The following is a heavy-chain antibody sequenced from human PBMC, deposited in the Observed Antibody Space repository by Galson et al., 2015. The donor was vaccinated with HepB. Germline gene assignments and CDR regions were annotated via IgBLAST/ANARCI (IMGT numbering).Heavy chain of an antibody. CDR2: IIPILGTA. V-gene: IGHV1-69*01. J-gene: IGHJ5*02. CDR1: GGTFSSYA. D-gene: IGHD3-22*01. CDR3: ARAGGDYYDSSGYYSNWFDP. Sequence: SCKASGGTFSSYAISWVRQAPGQGLEWMGGIIPILGTANYAKKFQGRVTITADESTSTAYMELSSLRSEDTAVYYCARAGGDYYDSSGYYSNWFDPWGQGTLVTVSS.